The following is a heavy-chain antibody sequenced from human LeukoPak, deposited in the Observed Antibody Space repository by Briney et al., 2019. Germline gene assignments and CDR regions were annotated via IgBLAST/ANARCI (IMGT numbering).Heavy chain of an antibody. V-gene: IGHV1-2*02. CDR2: INPNSGGT. Sequence: ASVMVSCTASGYTFTSYYMHWVRQPPGQGLEWMGWINPNSGGTNYAQKFQGRVSMTRDTSNSTAYMELSRLRSDDTAVYYCASGRVKLELDYWGQGTLVTVSS. CDR3: ASGRVKLELDY. J-gene: IGHJ4*02. D-gene: IGHD1-7*01. CDR1: GYTFTSYY.